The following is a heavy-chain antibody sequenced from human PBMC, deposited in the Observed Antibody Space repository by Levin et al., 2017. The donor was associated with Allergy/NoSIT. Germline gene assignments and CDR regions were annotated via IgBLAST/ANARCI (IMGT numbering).Heavy chain of an antibody. D-gene: IGHD3-10*01. CDR2: ISYDGSNK. CDR3: ARERYGSGDYYYGMDV. J-gene: IGHJ6*02. CDR1: GFTFSSYA. V-gene: IGHV3-30-3*01. Sequence: GGSLRLSCAASGFTFSSYAMHWVRQAPGKGLEWVAVISYDGSNKYYADSVKGRFTISRDNSKNTLYLQMNSLRAEDTAVYYCARERYGSGDYYYGMDVWGQGTTVTVSS.